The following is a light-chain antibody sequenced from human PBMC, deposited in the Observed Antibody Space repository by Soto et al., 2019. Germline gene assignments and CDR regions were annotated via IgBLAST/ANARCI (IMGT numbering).Light chain of an antibody. CDR3: QQYGSSPYT. CDR1: QSVSLNY. J-gene: IGKJ2*01. V-gene: IGKV3-20*01. CDR2: GAS. Sequence: EIVLTQSPGTLSLSPGERATLSCRASQSVSLNYLAWYQQKPGQTPRLLISGASSRATGIPDRFSAGGSGTDFTLIITRPEPEDFAVYFCQQYGSSPYTFGQGTKLEIK.